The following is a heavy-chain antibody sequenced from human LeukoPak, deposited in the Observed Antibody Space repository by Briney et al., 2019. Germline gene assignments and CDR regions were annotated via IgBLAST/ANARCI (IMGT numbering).Heavy chain of an antibody. CDR3: ARVGPYDFWSGYHAASFDY. D-gene: IGHD3-3*01. Sequence: SETLSLTCTVSGGSISSGDYYWSWIRQPPGKGLEWIGYIYYSGSTYYNPSLKSRVTISVDTSENQFSLKLSSVTAADTAVYYCARVGPYDFWSGYHAASFDYWGQGTLVTVSS. J-gene: IGHJ4*02. CDR2: IYYSGST. CDR1: GGSISSGDYY. V-gene: IGHV4-30-4*01.